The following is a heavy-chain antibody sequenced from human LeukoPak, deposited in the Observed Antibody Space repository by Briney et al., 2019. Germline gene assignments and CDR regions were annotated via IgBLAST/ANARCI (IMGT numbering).Heavy chain of an antibody. CDR1: GGSISSGGYY. J-gene: IGHJ4*02. CDR2: IYYSGST. V-gene: IGHV4-31*03. CDR3: ARGSIARGGSWFGPYDY. D-gene: IGHD2-15*01. Sequence: SQTLSLTCTVSGGSISSGGYYWSWIRQHPGKGLEWIGYIYYSGSTYYNPSLKSRVTISVDTSKNQFSLKLSSVTAADTAVYYCARGSIARGGSWFGPYDYRGQGTLVTVSS.